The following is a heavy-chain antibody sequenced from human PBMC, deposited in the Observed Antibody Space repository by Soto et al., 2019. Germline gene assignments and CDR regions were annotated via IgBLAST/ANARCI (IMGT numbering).Heavy chain of an antibody. Sequence: GGSLRLSCAASGFTFSSYAMSWVRQAPGKGLEWVSAISGSGGSTYYADSVKGRFTISRDNSKNTLYLQMNSLRAEDTAVYYCAKEASWDGATKRGYYFDYWGQGTLVTVSS. CDR2: ISGSGGST. D-gene: IGHD1-26*01. J-gene: IGHJ4*02. CDR3: AKEASWDGATKRGYYFDY. V-gene: IGHV3-23*01. CDR1: GFTFSSYA.